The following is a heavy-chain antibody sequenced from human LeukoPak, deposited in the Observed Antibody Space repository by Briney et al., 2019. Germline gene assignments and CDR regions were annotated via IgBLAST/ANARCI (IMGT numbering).Heavy chain of an antibody. J-gene: IGHJ5*02. V-gene: IGHV4-34*01. CDR1: GGSFSGYY. Sequence: SETLSPTCAVYGGSFSGYYWSWIRQPPGKGLEWIGEINHSGSTNYNPSLKSRVTISVDTSRNQFSLKLTSVTAADTAIYYCPGVGVTSFRHPGLFVPWGQGTPVAVPS. CDR3: PGVGVTSFRHPGLFVP. D-gene: IGHD2-21*02. CDR2: INHSGST.